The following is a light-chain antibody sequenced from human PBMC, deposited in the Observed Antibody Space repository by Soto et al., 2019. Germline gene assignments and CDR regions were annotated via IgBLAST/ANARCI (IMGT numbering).Light chain of an antibody. Sequence: IVLTQSPGTLSLSPGERATLSCMASQSVSSTYLIWYQQKPGQAPRLIIYGASSRATGVPDRFSGGGSGTDFTLTISRLEPEDFAVYYCQQRSNWPPLITFGQGTRLEIK. CDR3: QQRSNWPPLIT. CDR2: GAS. J-gene: IGKJ5*01. CDR1: QSVSSTY. V-gene: IGKV3D-20*02.